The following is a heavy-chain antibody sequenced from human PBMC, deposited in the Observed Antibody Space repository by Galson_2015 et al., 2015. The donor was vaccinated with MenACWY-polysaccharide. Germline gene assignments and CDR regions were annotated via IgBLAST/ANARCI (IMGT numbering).Heavy chain of an antibody. Sequence: SVKVSCKASGYTFTNYGISWVRQAPGHGLEWMGWISAYTNSTKYAQKLQGRVTMTTDTSTRTAYMELRSLRSDDTAVYFCVRAGGNYYEWLLECDFWGQGTLVTFSS. D-gene: IGHD1-26*01. J-gene: IGHJ4*02. V-gene: IGHV1-18*01. CDR1: GYTFTNYG. CDR2: ISAYTNST. CDR3: VRAGGNYYEWLLECDF.